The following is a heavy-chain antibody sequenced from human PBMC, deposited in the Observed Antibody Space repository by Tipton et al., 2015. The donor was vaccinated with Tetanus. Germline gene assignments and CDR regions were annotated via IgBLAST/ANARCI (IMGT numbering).Heavy chain of an antibody. CDR3: ARAIIGWDGQEFDH. CDR1: GGSISSCSYY. D-gene: IGHD6-19*01. Sequence: TLSLTCTVSGGSISSCSYYWSWIRQPPGKGLEWIGYVYYSGSTYFNPSLQSRVTISVDTSKNQFSLKLSSVTAADTAVYYCARAIIGWDGQEFDHRCQGTRAT. CDR2: VYYSGST. V-gene: IGHV4-30-4*01. J-gene: IGHJ4*02.